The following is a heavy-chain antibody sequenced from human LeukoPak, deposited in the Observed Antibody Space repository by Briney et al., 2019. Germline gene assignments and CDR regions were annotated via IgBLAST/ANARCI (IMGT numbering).Heavy chain of an antibody. J-gene: IGHJ6*02. CDR1: GYTFTSYD. D-gene: IGHD2-15*01. V-gene: IGHV1-8*01. CDR3: ASQQPKRLVAATRSYYYYGMDV. CDR2: MNPNSGNT. Sequence: ASVKVSCKASGYTFTSYDINWVRQATGQGLEWMGWMNPNSGNTGYAQKFQGRVTMTRNTSISTAHMELSSLRSEDTAVYYCASQQPKRLVAATRSYYYYGMDVWGQGTTVTVSS.